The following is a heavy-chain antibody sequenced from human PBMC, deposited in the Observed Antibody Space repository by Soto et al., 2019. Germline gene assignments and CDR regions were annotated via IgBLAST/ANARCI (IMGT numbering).Heavy chain of an antibody. D-gene: IGHD3-9*01. J-gene: IGHJ4*01. CDR1: GGSISSYY. CDR2: IYYSGST. Sequence: PSETLSLTCTVSGGSISSYYWSWIRQPPGKGLKWIGYIYYSGSTNYNPSLKSRVTISVDTSKNQFSLKLNSMTAADTAVYYCARHNYDTGSTYFDYWGQETLVTISS. CDR3: ARHNYDTGSTYFDY. V-gene: IGHV4-59*08.